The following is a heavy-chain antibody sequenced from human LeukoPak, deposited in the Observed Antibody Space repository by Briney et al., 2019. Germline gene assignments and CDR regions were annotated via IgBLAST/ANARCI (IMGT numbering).Heavy chain of an antibody. CDR3: TRMDDTSGKNWFDP. D-gene: IGHD3-22*01. V-gene: IGHV3-74*01. CDR2: INNDGGRT. J-gene: IGHJ5*02. CDR1: GFTFSSYW. Sequence: PGGSLRLSCAASGFTFSSYWMHWVRQAPGKGLVWVSRINNDGGRTNYADSVKGRFTISRDNAKNTVYLQMSSLRPEDTAMYYCTRMDDTSGKNWFDPWGLGALVTVSS.